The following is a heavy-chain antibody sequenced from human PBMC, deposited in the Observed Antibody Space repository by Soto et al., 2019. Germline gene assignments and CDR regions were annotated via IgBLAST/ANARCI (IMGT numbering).Heavy chain of an antibody. J-gene: IGHJ5*02. CDR1: GDSVSSNSAA. CDR2: TYYRSKWYN. V-gene: IGHV6-1*01. D-gene: IGHD3-22*01. CDR3: ARAPSYSYDSRGYYYYWFDP. Sequence: SQTLSLTCAISGDSVSSNSAAWNWIRQSPSRGLEWLGRTYYRSKWYNDYAVSVKSRITINPDTSKNQFSLQLNSVTPEDTAVYYCARAPSYSYDSRGYYYYWFDPWRQGTLVTVSS.